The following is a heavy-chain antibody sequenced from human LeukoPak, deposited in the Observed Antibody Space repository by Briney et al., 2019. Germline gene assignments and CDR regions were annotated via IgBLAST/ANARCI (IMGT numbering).Heavy chain of an antibody. V-gene: IGHV3-11*03. J-gene: IGHJ4*02. Sequence: GGSLRLSCAASGFTFSDYYMSWIRQAPGKGPEWVSYISSSSSYTNYADSVKGRFTISRDNAKNSLYLQMNSLRAEDTAVYYCARSSSWYLFDYWGQGTLVTVSS. CDR1: GFTFSDYY. CDR2: ISSSSSYT. CDR3: ARSSSWYLFDY. D-gene: IGHD6-13*01.